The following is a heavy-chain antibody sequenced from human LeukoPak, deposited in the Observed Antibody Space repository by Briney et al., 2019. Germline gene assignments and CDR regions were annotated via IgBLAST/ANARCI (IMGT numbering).Heavy chain of an antibody. CDR3: ARVVGREVDY. CDR1: GDSVSANNAA. D-gene: IGHD1-26*01. Sequence: SQTLSLTCAISGDSVSANNAAWNWIRQSPSRGLEWLGRTYYRSKWYNGYAVSVKSRITIKPDTSKNQFSLQLNFVTPDDTAVYYCARVVGREVDYWGQGTLVTVSS. CDR2: TYYRSKWYN. J-gene: IGHJ4*02. V-gene: IGHV6-1*01.